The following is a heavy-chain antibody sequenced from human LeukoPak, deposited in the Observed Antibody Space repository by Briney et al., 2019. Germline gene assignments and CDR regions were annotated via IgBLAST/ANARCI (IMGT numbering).Heavy chain of an antibody. J-gene: IGHJ4*02. V-gene: IGHV3-21*01. CDR3: ARGVGGSYLFDY. CDR1: GFTFSSYS. D-gene: IGHD1-26*01. Sequence: GGSLRLSCAASGFTFSSYSMNWVREAPGKGLEWVSFISSGSSYIYYADSVKGRFTISRDNSKNTLYLQMNSLRAEDTAVYYCARGVGGSYLFDYWGQGTLVTVSS. CDR2: ISSGSSYI.